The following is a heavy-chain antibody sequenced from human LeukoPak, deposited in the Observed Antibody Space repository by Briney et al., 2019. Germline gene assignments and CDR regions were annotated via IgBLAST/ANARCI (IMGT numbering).Heavy chain of an antibody. CDR1: GYTFTSYD. D-gene: IGHD3-3*01. Sequence: ASVKVSCKASGYTFTSYDINWVRQATGQGLEWMGWMNPNSGNTGYAQKFQGRVTITRNTSISTAYMELSSLRSEDTAVYYCASASHYDFWSGYYIGHYYYYMDVWGKGTTVTVSS. J-gene: IGHJ6*03. CDR3: ASASHYDFWSGYYIGHYYYYMDV. CDR2: MNPNSGNT. V-gene: IGHV1-8*03.